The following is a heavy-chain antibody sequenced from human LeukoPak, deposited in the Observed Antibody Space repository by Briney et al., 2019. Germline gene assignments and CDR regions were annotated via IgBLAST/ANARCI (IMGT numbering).Heavy chain of an antibody. CDR2: INSDGSSI. Sequence: GGSLRLSCAASGFTFSSYWMHWVRQAPGKGLAWVSRINSDGSSITYADSVKGRFTISRDNAKNTLYLQMNSLRVEDTAVYYCAREGRVSGYDFDCWGQGTLVTVSS. V-gene: IGHV3-74*03. J-gene: IGHJ4*02. D-gene: IGHD5-12*01. CDR1: GFTFSSYW. CDR3: AREGRVSGYDFDC.